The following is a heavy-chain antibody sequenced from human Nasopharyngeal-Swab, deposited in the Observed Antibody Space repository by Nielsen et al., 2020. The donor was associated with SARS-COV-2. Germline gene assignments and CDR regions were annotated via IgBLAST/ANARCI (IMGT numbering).Heavy chain of an antibody. J-gene: IGHJ6*02. D-gene: IGHD6-13*01. Sequence: GGSLRLSCAASGFTFSGYAMHWVRQAPGKGLEWVAVISYDGSNKYYADSVKGRFTISRDNSKNTLYLQMNSLRAEDTAVYYCAREMGIAAPWGDYYGMDVWGQGTTVTVSS. CDR2: ISYDGSNK. CDR1: GFTFSGYA. CDR3: AREMGIAAPWGDYYGMDV. V-gene: IGHV3-30*04.